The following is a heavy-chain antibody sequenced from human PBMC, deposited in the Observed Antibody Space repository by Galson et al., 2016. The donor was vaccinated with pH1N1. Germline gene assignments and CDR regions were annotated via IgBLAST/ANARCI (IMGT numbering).Heavy chain of an antibody. V-gene: IGHV1-2*02. CDR2: INPSSGGT. Sequence: SVKVSCKASGYIFTNHYIHWVRQAPGQELEWMGWINPSSGGTKSAQRSQGSVTMTRDTSISTAFLQLRGLTPDDTAVYYCARQDGNWFDPWGQGTLVTDSS. CDR3: ARQDGNWFDP. J-gene: IGHJ5*02. CDR1: GYIFTNHY.